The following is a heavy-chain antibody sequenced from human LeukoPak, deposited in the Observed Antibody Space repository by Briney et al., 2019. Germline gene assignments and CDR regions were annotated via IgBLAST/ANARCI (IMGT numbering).Heavy chain of an antibody. D-gene: IGHD3-16*02. CDR1: GDSVSSRHCY. V-gene: IGHV4-39*01. CDR2: IDESGCK. J-gene: IGHJ3*02. CDR3: ARRPARGIITHAFVI. Sequence: SENLSRNCTVSGDSVSSRHCYWGWIRQPPGEGLDWIGGIDESGCKYYNQSRTSLATLSSDTTKNQCSVNLYSVTTADTAVYYCARRPARGIITHAFVIWGQGRKVTVSS.